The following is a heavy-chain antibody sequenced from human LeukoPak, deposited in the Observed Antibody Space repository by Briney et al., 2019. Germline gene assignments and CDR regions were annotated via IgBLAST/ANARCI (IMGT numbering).Heavy chain of an antibody. D-gene: IGHD6-19*01. V-gene: IGHV3-21*01. CDR2: ISSGSTYI. J-gene: IGHJ4*02. CDR1: GFTFSAYT. CDR3: ARDNSGWYDY. Sequence: GGSLRLSCAASGFTFSAYTIKWVRQAPGKGLEWVSSISSGSTYIHYADSVRGRFTISRDNAENSLYLQMNSLRAEDTAVYYCARDNSGWYDYWGQGTLVTVSS.